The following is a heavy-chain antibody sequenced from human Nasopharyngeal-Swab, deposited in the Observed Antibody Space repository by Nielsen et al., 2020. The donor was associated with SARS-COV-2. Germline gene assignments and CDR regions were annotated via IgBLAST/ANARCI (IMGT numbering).Heavy chain of an antibody. Sequence: GGSLRLSCAASGFTLNIYSMNWVRQAPGKGLEWLSYISISGNTMYYADSVKGRFTVFRDNAKNSLFLQMSSLRDEDTAVYYCARSTVTSDFYYYGMDVWGPGTTVTVSS. CDR1: GFTLNIYS. J-gene: IGHJ6*02. CDR2: ISISGNTM. CDR3: ARSTVTSDFYYYGMDV. V-gene: IGHV3-48*02. D-gene: IGHD4-17*01.